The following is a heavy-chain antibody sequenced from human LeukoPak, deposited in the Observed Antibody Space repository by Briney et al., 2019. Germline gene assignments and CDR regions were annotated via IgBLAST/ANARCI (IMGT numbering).Heavy chain of an antibody. CDR2: IVVGSGNT. J-gene: IGHJ6*02. Sequence: SVKVSCKASGFTFTSSAVQWMRQARGQRLEWIGWIVVGSGNTNYAQKFQERVTITRDMSTSTAYMELSSLRSEDTAVYYCAAGTAGVYYYYYGMDVWGQGTTVTVSS. D-gene: IGHD6-19*01. CDR3: AAGTAGVYYYYYGMDV. V-gene: IGHV1-58*01. CDR1: GFTFTSSA.